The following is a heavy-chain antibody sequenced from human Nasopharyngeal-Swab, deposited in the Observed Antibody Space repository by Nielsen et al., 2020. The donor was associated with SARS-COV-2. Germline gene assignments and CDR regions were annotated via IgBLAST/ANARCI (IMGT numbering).Heavy chain of an antibody. D-gene: IGHD1-26*01. V-gene: IGHV6-1*01. CDR3: ARDEGAFNS. CDR2: TYYRSNLYV. Sequence: WFRQSPSRGLEWLGRTYYRSNLYVDYAESVKIRIIINPDTSKNHFSLQLNSVTPEDTAVYYCARDEGAFNSWGQGTRVTVSS. J-gene: IGHJ5*02.